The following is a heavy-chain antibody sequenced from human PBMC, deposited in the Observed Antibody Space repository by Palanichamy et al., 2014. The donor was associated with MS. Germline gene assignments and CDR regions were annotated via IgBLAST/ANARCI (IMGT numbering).Heavy chain of an antibody. CDR2: IIPILGIA. CDR1: EHFSSYT. Sequence: QVQLVQSGAEVKKPGSSVKVSCKASEHFSSYTISWVRQAPGQGLEWMGRIIPILGIANYAQKFQGRVTITADKSTSTAYMELSSLRSEDTAVYYCASKEGAIRYEGSSYYYYGMDVWGQGTTVTVSS. D-gene: IGHD1-26*01. J-gene: IGHJ6*02. CDR3: ASKEGAIRYEGSSYYYYGMDV. V-gene: IGHV1-69*02.